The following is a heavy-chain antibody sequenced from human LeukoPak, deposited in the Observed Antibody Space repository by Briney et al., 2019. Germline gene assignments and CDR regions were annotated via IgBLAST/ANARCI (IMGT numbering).Heavy chain of an antibody. V-gene: IGHV1-18*01. CDR2: ISAYNGNT. CDR3: ARASGGYYDGWCDY. J-gene: IGHJ4*02. CDR1: GYTFTSYG. D-gene: IGHD3-22*01. Sequence: ASVKVSCKASGYTFTSYGISWVRQAPGQGLEWMGWISAYNGNTNYAQKLQGRVTMTTDTSTSTAYMELSSLRSEDTAVYYCARASGGYYDGWCDYWGQGTLVTVSS.